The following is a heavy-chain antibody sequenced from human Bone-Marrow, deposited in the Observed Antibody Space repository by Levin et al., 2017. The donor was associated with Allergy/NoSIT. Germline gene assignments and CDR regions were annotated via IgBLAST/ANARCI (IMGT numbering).Heavy chain of an antibody. CDR2: IYWDDDK. J-gene: IGHJ6*02. D-gene: IGHD4-23*01. CDR3: VHSAVTGYYYYYGMDV. CDR1: GFSLSPSGMG. V-gene: IGHV2-5*02. Sequence: SGPTLVKPPQTLTLTCAFSGFSLSPSGMGVAWLRPPPGKALEWLALIYWDDDKRYSPSLKSRLAITKDTSENHVVLTMTNMDPVDTATYYCVHSAVTGYYYYYGMDVWGQGTTVTVS.